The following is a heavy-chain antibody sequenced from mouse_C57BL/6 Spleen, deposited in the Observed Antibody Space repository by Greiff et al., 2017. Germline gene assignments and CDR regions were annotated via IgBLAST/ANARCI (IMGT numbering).Heavy chain of an antibody. CDR1: GYTFTEYT. Sequence: QVQLQQSGAELVKPGASVKLSCKASGYTFTEYTIHWVKQRSGQGLEWIGWFYPGSGSIKYNEKFKDTATLTADKSSSTVYMELSRLTSEDSTVYFCERQEDLGGYSNYEGWYFDVWGTGTTVTVSS. V-gene: IGHV1-62-2*01. CDR3: ERQEDLGGYSNYEGWYFDV. D-gene: IGHD2-5*01. CDR2: FYPGSGSI. J-gene: IGHJ1*03.